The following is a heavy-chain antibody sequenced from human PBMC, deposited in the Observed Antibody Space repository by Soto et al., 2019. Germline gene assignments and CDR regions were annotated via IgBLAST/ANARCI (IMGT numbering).Heavy chain of an antibody. CDR3: AKDQAMVHLGY. D-gene: IGHD5-18*01. CDR2: ISYDGSNK. CDR1: GFTFSSYG. J-gene: IGHJ4*02. Sequence: QVQLVESGGGVVQPGRSLRLSCAASGFTFSSYGMHWVRQAPGKGLEWVAVISYDGSNKYYADSVKGRFTISRDNSKNTLYLQMNSLRAEDTAVYSCAKDQAMVHLGYWGQGTLVTVSS. V-gene: IGHV3-30*18.